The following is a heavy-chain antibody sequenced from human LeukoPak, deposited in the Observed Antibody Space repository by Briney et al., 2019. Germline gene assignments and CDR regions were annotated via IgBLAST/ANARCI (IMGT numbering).Heavy chain of an antibody. V-gene: IGHV1-69*05. CDR2: IIPIFGTA. D-gene: IGHD3-22*01. CDR1: GYTFTGSY. J-gene: IGHJ4*02. Sequence: EASVKVSCKASGYTFTGSYMHWVRQAPGQGLEWMGGIIPIFGTANYAQKFQGRVTITTDESTSTAYMELSSLRSEDTAVYYCARGDSSGYYSFFYWGQGTLVTVSS. CDR3: ARGDSSGYYSFFY.